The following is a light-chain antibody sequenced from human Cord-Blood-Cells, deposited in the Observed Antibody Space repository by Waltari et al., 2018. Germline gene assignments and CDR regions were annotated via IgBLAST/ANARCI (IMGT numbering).Light chain of an antibody. J-gene: IGKJ2*01. CDR3: HHRSNWPPMYT. CDR2: DAS. V-gene: IGKV3-11*01. CDR1: QSGSSY. Sequence: EIVLTQSPATLFLSPGERATLLCRASQSGSSYLAWDQQKPGQAPRLLIYDASNSATGIPARFSGSESGTDFTRTISSLEPEDFAVYYCHHRSNWPPMYTFGQGTKLEIK.